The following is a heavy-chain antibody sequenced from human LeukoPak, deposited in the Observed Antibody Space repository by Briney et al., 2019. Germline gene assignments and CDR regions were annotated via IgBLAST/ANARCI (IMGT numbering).Heavy chain of an antibody. CDR1: GYGFNIYG. D-gene: IGHD6-19*01. CDR2: ISAYNGET. CDR3: ARDPSNTSGWYIYFDY. J-gene: IGHJ4*02. V-gene: IGHV1-18*01. Sequence: ASVTVSFTSSGYGFNIYGITWVRQAPGQGLEWMGWISAYNGETKYAQKFEGRVTMTTDTSTTTAYMELRSLRSDDTAVYYCARDPSNTSGWYIYFDYWGQGTLVTVSS.